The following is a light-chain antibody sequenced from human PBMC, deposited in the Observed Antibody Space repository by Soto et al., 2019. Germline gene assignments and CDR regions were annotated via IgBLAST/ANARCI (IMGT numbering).Light chain of an antibody. CDR3: MQVLQPPPL. J-gene: IGKJ4*01. CDR1: QSLLQSNGNNY. CDR2: LGS. V-gene: IGKV2-28*01. Sequence: DIVMTQSPLSLPVSPGETTSISCRSSQSLLQSNGNNYLGWFVQKPGQSPQLLIYLGSSRASGAPERFSAGGSGKDFALKISRGGVGVFGFYSSMQVLQPPPLLGGGT.